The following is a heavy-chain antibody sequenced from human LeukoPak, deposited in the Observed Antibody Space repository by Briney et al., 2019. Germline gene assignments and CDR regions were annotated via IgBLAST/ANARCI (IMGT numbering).Heavy chain of an antibody. Sequence: GESLKISCKGSGYSFTSYWIGWVRQMPGKGLEWMGIIYPGDSDTRYSPSFQGQVTISADKSISTAYLQWSSLKASDTAMYYCARRGIAAAGTFEWFDPWGQGTLVTVSS. CDR1: GYSFTSYW. CDR3: ARRGIAAAGTFEWFDP. CDR2: IYPGDSDT. J-gene: IGHJ5*02. D-gene: IGHD6-13*01. V-gene: IGHV5-51*01.